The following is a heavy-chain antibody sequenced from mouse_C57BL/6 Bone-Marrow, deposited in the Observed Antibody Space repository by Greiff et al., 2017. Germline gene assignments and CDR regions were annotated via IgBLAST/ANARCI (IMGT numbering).Heavy chain of an antibody. V-gene: IGHV1-61*01. CDR3: AIGDYYGSTIDY. CDR2: IYPSDSET. CDR1: GYTFTSYW. Sequence: QVQLKQPGAELVRPGSSVKLSCKASGYTFTSYWMDWVKQRPGQGLEWIGNIYPSDSETHYNQKFKDKATLTVDKSSSTAYMQLSSLTSEDSAVYYCAIGDYYGSTIDYWGQGTTLTVSS. J-gene: IGHJ2*01. D-gene: IGHD1-1*01.